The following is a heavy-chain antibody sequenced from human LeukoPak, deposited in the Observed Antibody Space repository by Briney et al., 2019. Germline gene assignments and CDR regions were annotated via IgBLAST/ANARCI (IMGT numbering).Heavy chain of an antibody. CDR1: GGSFSGYY. CDR2: YYYSGST. CDR3: ARGRRDGYNLEYFDK. Sequence: PSESLSLTCAVYGGSFSGYYWGWIRQPPGKGLQWIGSYYYSGSTYYNPSLKSRVTIYVGTSKNQFSLKLSSVTAADTAVYYCARGRRDGYNLEYFDKWGQGTLVTVSS. J-gene: IGHJ4*02. D-gene: IGHD5-24*01. V-gene: IGHV4-34*01.